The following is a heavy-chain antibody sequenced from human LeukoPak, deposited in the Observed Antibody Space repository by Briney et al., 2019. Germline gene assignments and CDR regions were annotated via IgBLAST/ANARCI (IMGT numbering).Heavy chain of an antibody. CDR3: ARRAGAYSHPYDY. J-gene: IGHJ4*02. CDR1: GFTVSSNS. D-gene: IGHD4/OR15-4a*01. CDR2: IYSGTI. V-gene: IGHV3-53*01. Sequence: GGSLRLSCTVSGFTVSSNSMSWVRQAPGKGLEWVSFIYSGTIHYSDSVKGRFTISRGNSKNTLYLQMNSLRAEDTAVYYCARRAGAYSHPYDYWGQGTLVTVSS.